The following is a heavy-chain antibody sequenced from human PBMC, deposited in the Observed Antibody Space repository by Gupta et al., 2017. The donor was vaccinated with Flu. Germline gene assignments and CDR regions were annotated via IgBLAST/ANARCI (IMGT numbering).Heavy chain of an antibody. CDR2: VHSSGNT. D-gene: IGHD1-7*01. CDR3: ARRGTYYFDF. V-gene: IGHV4-31*03. Sequence: QMQLQESGPRLVKPYQPLSLTCSVSGGSLNVFSFFWAWIRQVPGKGLEWIGYVHSSGNTYYNPSLRSRLMMSIDTAKNEFSLEMTSLTAADTAMYYCARRGTYYFDFWGQGALVTVSS. CDR1: GGSLNVFSFF. J-gene: IGHJ4*02.